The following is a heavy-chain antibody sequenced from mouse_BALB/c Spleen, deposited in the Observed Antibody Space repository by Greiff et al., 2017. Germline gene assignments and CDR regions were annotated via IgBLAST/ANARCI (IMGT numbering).Heavy chain of an antibody. J-gene: IGHJ3*01. Sequence: EVKLMESGPGLVKPSQSLSLTCTVTGYSITSDYAWNWIRQFPGNKLEWMGYISYSGSTSYNPSLKSRISITRDTSKNQFFLQLNSVTTEDTATYYCARSDYGAAYWGQGTLVTVSA. CDR2: ISYSGST. CDR3: ARSDYGAAY. CDR1: GYSITSDYA. D-gene: IGHD1-1*02. V-gene: IGHV3-2*02.